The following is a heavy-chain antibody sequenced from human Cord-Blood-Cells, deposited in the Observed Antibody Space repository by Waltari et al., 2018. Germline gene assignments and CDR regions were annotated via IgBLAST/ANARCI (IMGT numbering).Heavy chain of an antibody. V-gene: IGHV4-39*01. Sequence: QLQLQESGPGLVKPSETLSLTCTVSGGSISSSSYYWGWIRQPPGKGLGWIGSIYYSGSTYYNPSLKSRVTISVDTSKNQFSLKLSSVTAADTAVYYCARLLLGAGDYWGQGTLVTVSS. D-gene: IGHD3-16*01. J-gene: IGHJ4*02. CDR2: IYYSGST. CDR3: ARLLLGAGDY. CDR1: GGSISSSSYY.